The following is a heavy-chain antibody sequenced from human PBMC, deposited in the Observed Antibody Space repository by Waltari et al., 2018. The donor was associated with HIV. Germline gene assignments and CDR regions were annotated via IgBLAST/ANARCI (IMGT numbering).Heavy chain of an antibody. CDR3: AKDSMGAIDVEDYFDF. CDR1: GFLFSNYA. V-gene: IGHV3-23*01. CDR2: IRSIGDTT. Sequence: EVQLLESGGGLVQPGGSLRLSCATPGFLFSNYAISWVRQAPGKGLEWVSTIRSIGDTTYYADSVKGRFTTTRANSKDTLYLQMNSLRAEDTAVYYCAKDSMGAIDVEDYFDFWGQGTLVTVSS. J-gene: IGHJ4*02. D-gene: IGHD1-26*01.